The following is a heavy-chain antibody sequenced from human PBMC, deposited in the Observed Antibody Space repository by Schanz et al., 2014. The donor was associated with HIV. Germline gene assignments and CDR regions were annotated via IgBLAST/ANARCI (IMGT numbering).Heavy chain of an antibody. CDR3: AREGESSGRAGRFDL. V-gene: IGHV3-30*09. CDR1: GFTFSSYW. CDR2: MSHDGFSK. Sequence: VQLVESGGGIVQPGGSLRLSCAASGFTFSSYWMHWVRQAPGKGLEWVAGMSHDGFSKYFADSVKGRFAISREDSKNTVHLQMDSLRPEDTAVYYCAREGESSGRAGRFDLWGQGAMVAVSS. J-gene: IGHJ3*01. D-gene: IGHD6-19*01.